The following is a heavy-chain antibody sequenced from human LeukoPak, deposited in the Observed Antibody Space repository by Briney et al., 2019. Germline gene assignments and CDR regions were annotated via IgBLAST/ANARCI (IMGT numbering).Heavy chain of an antibody. CDR3: ARNQQLGGHSYYYYGMDV. J-gene: IGHJ6*02. CDR2: ISGGGVTT. CDR1: GFTSIAYA. V-gene: IGHV3-23*01. Sequence: GGSLRLSCVGSGFTSIAYALTWARQAPGKGLEWVSGISGGGVTTYYADSVKGRFTISRDDSKNTLYLQMNSLRADDTAIYYCARNQQLGGHSYYYYGMDVWGQGTTVTVSS. D-gene: IGHD3-16*01.